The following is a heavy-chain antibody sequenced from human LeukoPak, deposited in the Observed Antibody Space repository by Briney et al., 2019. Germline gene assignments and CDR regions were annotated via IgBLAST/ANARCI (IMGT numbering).Heavy chain of an antibody. CDR2: ISHDGSNK. Sequence: GGSLRLSCTGSGFTFSTYGMHWVRQAPGKGLEWVAVISHDGSNKDYPDSVKGRFAISRDNSKNTLFLQMNSLRAEDTAVYYCAKGVDDSVAVVAALVDYFDYWGPGTLVSVSS. D-gene: IGHD3-22*01. V-gene: IGHV3-30*18. CDR1: GFTFSTYG. CDR3: AKGVDDSVAVVAALVDYFDY. J-gene: IGHJ4*02.